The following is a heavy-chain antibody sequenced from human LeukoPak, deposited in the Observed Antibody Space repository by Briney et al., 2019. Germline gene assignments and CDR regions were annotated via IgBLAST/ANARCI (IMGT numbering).Heavy chain of an antibody. V-gene: IGHV3-48*03. D-gene: IGHD6-19*01. CDR3: SLLAVASPQDY. CDR2: ISSSGSIV. J-gene: IGHJ4*02. Sequence: PGGSLRLSCAASGFSFSTYDTHWVRQAPGKGPEWVSDISSSGSIVYYADSVKGRFTTSRDNANNYLYLQMHSLRAEDTAVYYCSLLAVASPQDYWGQGALVTVSS. CDR1: GFSFSTYD.